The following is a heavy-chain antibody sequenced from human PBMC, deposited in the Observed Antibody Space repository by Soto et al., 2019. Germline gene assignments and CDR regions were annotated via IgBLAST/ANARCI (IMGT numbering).Heavy chain of an antibody. CDR2: ISYDSTNK. J-gene: IGHJ6*02. CDR1: GFTFSTYA. V-gene: IGHV3-30*18. D-gene: IGHD6-19*01. Sequence: GGSLRLSCAAYGFTFSTYAMHWLRQAPGKGLEWVAIISYDSTNKFYGDSVKGRFTISRDNSKNTLYLQMNSLRPEDTAVYYCAKEYYSSGWTYYYYGMDVWGQGTTVTVSS. CDR3: AKEYYSSGWTYYYYGMDV.